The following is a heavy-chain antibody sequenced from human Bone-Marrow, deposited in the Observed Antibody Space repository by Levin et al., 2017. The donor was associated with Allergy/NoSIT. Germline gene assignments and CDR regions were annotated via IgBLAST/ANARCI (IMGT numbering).Heavy chain of an antibody. J-gene: IGHJ4*02. CDR3: ARCPTSSTNGRGGFDY. CDR2: ISYDGSNK. V-gene: IGHV3-30-3*01. CDR1: GFTFSSYA. D-gene: IGHD2-2*01. Sequence: GGSLRLSCAASGFTFSSYAMHWVRQAPGKGLEWVAVISYDGSNKYYADSVKGRFTISRDNSKNTLYLQMNSLRAEDTAVYYCARCPTSSTNGRGGFDYWGQGTLVTVSS.